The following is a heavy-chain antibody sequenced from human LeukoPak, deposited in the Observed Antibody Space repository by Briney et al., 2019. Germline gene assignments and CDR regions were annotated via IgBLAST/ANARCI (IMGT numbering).Heavy chain of an antibody. J-gene: IGHJ4*02. CDR2: ISGSGGST. Sequence: PGGSPRLSCAASGFTFSSYAMSWVRQAPGKGLEWVSAISGSGGSTYYADSVKGRFTISRDNSKNTLYLQMNSLRAEDTAVYYCARLARDYGGPIDYWGQGTLVTVSS. D-gene: IGHD4-17*01. CDR3: ARLARDYGGPIDY. V-gene: IGHV3-23*01. CDR1: GFTFSSYA.